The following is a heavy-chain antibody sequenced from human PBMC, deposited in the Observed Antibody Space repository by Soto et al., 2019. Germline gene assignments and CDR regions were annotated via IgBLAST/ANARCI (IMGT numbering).Heavy chain of an antibody. Sequence: HPGGSLRLSCAASGFTVSSNYMSWVRQAPGKGLEWVSVIYSGGSTYYADSVKGRFTISRDNSKNTLYLQMNSLRAEDTAVYYCAKVSSSWYAGFFDLWGQGTLVTVSS. CDR3: AKVSSSWYAGFFDL. D-gene: IGHD6-13*01. CDR1: GFTVSSNY. CDR2: IYSGGST. V-gene: IGHV3-53*01. J-gene: IGHJ4*02.